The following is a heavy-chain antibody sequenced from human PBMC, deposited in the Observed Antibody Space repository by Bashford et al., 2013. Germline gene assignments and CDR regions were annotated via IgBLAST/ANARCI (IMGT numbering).Heavy chain of an antibody. CDR1: GGSISSYY. CDR3: ARRGMDV. V-gene: IGHV4-59*01. J-gene: IGHJ6*02. CDR2: IYYSGST. Sequence: ETLSLTCAVSGGSISSYYWSWIRQPPGKGLEWIGYIYYSGSTNYNPSLKSRVTISVDTSKNQFSLKLSSVTAADTAVYYCARRGMDVWGQGTTVTVSS.